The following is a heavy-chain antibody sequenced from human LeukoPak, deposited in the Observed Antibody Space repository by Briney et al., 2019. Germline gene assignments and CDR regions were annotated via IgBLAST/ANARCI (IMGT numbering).Heavy chain of an antibody. V-gene: IGHV5-51*01. J-gene: IGHJ4*02. CDR2: IYPGDSDT. D-gene: IGHD2-15*01. CDR3: DY. Sequence: GESLKISCKGSGYSFTSYWIGWVRQMPGKGLEWMGIIYPGDSDTRYSPSFQGQVTISADKSISTAYCARHYCSGGSCFSGRFDYWGQGTLVTVSS. CDR1: GYSFTSYW.